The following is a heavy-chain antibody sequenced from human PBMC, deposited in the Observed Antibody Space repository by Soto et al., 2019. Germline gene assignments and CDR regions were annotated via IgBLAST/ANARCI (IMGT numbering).Heavy chain of an antibody. CDR3: ARTGMGGYYFDY. D-gene: IGHD3-16*01. Sequence: QVQLVESGGGVVQPGRSLRLSCAASGFTFSSYGMHWVRQAPGKGLEWVAVIWYDGSSKYYADSVKGRFTISRDNSKNPLYLQMNSLRAEDTAVYYCARTGMGGYYFDYWGQGTLVTVSS. CDR2: IWYDGSSK. CDR1: GFTFSSYG. V-gene: IGHV3-33*01. J-gene: IGHJ4*02.